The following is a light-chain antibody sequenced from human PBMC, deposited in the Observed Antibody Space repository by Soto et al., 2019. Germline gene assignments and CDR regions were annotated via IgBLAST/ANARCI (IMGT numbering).Light chain of an antibody. CDR3: QSFDSSLSALYV. CDR1: GATSD. Sequence: QSVLTQPPSVSGAPGQRVTISCIGATSDVHWYQHLPGTAPKLLLYGNNNRPSGVPDRFSGSKSGTSASLAITGLQAEDEADYYCQSFDSSLSALYVFGTGTKLTVL. CDR2: GNN. J-gene: IGLJ1*01. V-gene: IGLV1-40*01.